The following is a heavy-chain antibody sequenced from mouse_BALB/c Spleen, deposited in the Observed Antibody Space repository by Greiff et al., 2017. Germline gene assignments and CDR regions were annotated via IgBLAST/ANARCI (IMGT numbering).Heavy chain of an antibody. CDR1: GYSITSDYA. V-gene: IGHV3-2*02. CDR3: ASTMITTIFDY. J-gene: IGHJ2*01. D-gene: IGHD2-4*01. CDR2: ISYSGST. Sequence: DVQLQESGPGLVKPSQSLSLTCTVTGYSITSDYAWNWIRQFPGNKLEWMGYISYSGSTSYNPSLKSRISITRDTSKNQFFLQLNSVTTEDTATYYCASTMITTIFDYWGQGTTLTVSS.